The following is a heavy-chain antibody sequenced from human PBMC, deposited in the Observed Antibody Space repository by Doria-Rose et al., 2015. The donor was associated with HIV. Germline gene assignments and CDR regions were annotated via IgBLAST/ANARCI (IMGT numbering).Heavy chain of an antibody. CDR1: GYSFPTYW. J-gene: IGHJ3*02. Sequence: GPGYSFPTYWIGWVRQMPGKGLERMGIIYPGDSDIRYSPSFQGQVTISADKSISTAYLQWSSLKASDTAMYYCARLLRKDAFDIWGQGTMVTVSS. V-gene: IGHV5-51*01. CDR3: ARLLRKDAFDI. CDR2: IYPGDSDI.